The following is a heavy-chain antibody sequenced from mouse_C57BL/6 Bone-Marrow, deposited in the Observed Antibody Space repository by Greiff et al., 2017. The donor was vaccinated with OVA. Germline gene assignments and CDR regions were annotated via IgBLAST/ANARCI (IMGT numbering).Heavy chain of an antibody. CDR3: AKGGSYYDYDVAYYAMDY. Sequence: VQLVESGPGLVAPSQSLSITCTVSGFSLTSYGVSWVRQPPGKGLEWLGVIWGDGSTNYHSALISRLSISKDNSKSQVFLKLNSLQTDDTATYYCAKGGSYYDYDVAYYAMDYWGQGTSVTVSS. CDR1: GFSLTSYG. CDR2: IWGDGST. J-gene: IGHJ4*01. V-gene: IGHV2-3*01. D-gene: IGHD2-4*01.